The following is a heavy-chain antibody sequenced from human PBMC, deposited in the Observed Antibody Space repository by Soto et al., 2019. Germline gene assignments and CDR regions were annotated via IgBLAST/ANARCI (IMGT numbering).Heavy chain of an antibody. D-gene: IGHD3-16*01. CDR3: TKVAGGLGYFDL. Sequence: GGSLRLSCVASGFIFGDYAMTWVRQAPGKGLEWVATISASGGNIEYRDSLKGRFTISRDNSKNTLYLQLNGLTADDTAVHFCTKVAGGLGYFDLWGRGTLVTVSS. CDR2: ISASGGNI. V-gene: IGHV3-23*01. CDR1: GFIFGDYA. J-gene: IGHJ2*01.